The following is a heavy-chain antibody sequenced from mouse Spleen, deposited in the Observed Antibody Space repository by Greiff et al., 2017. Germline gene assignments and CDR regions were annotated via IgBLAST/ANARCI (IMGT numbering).Heavy chain of an antibody. CDR2: IYPGDGDT. V-gene: IGHV1-82*01. Sequence: VQLQESGPELVKPGASVKLSCKASGYAFSSSGMTWVKQRPGKGLEWIGRIYPGDGDTNYNGRFKGKATLTADKSSSTAYMQLSSLTSEDSAVYLCARFEGTHAMEYWGQGTSATGSS. CDR1: GYAFSSSG. CDR3: ARFEGTHAMEY. J-gene: IGHJ4*01. D-gene: IGHD2-14*01.